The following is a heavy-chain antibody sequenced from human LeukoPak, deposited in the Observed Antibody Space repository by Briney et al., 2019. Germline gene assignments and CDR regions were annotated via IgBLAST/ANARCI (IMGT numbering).Heavy chain of an antibody. CDR1: VGTFSSYA. D-gene: IGHD6-19*01. CDR3: ARDYPAVAGIILAG. V-gene: IGHV1-69*06. CDR2: IIPIFGTA. Sequence: ASVKVSCKASVGTFSSYAISWVRQAPGQGLEWMGGIIPIFGTANYAQKFQGRVTITADKSTSTAYMELSSLRSEDTAVYFCARDYPAVAGIILAGWGQGTLVTVSS. J-gene: IGHJ4*02.